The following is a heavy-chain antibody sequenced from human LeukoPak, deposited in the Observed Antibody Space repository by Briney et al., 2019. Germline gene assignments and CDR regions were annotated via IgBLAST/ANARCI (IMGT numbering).Heavy chain of an antibody. D-gene: IGHD3-22*01. CDR3: ARGSTPSYYYDSSGHFDY. V-gene: IGHV1-46*01. CDR1: GYTFTSYY. CDR2: INPSGGTT. Sequence: ASVKVSCKASGYTFTSYYMHWVRQAPGQGLEWMGVINPSGGTTNYAQKFQGRVTMTRDTSTSTVYMELSSLRSEDTAVYYCARGSTPSYYYDSSGHFDYWGQGTLVTVSS. J-gene: IGHJ4*02.